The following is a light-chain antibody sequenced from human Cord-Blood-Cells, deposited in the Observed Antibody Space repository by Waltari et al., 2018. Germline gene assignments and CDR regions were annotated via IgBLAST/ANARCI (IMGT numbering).Light chain of an antibody. Sequence: QSALTQPASVSGSPGQSITISCTGTSSDVGSYNLVSWYQQHPGKAPKLVIYEGSTRPSGVSKRFAGSKSGNTASLTFSGLQAEDEADYYCCSYAGSSTWVFGGGTKLTVL. CDR2: EGS. CDR1: SSDVGSYNL. J-gene: IGLJ3*02. CDR3: CSYAGSSTWV. V-gene: IGLV2-23*01.